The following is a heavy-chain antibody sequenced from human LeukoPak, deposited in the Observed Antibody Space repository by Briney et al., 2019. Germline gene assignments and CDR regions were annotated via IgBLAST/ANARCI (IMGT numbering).Heavy chain of an antibody. V-gene: IGHV3-21*01. CDR1: GFTFSSYS. J-gene: IGHJ3*02. D-gene: IGHD1-26*01. CDR3: ARAQVGATTLDAFDI. CDR2: ISSSSSYI. Sequence: GGSLRLSCAASGFTFSSYSMNWVRQASGKGLEWVSSISSSSSYIYYADSVKGRFTISRDNAKNSLYLQMNSLRAEDTAVYYCARAQVGATTLDAFDIWGQGTMVTVSS.